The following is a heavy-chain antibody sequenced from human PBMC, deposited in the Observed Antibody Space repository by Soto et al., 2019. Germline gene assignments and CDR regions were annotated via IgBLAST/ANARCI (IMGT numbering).Heavy chain of an antibody. Sequence: GEALKISWKGSGYSFTSYWIGWVRQMPGKGLELMVTIYPGDSDTRYSPSFQGQVTISADKYIRTAYLKWSSLKASDTAMYYCARHMGQGEVPAAIVGPYYHYGIRXWGQATTVTVS. CDR1: GYSFTSYW. CDR3: ARHMGQGEVPAAIVGPYYHYGIRX. J-gene: IGHJ6*02. V-gene: IGHV5-51*01. D-gene: IGHD2-2*01. CDR2: IYPGDSDT.